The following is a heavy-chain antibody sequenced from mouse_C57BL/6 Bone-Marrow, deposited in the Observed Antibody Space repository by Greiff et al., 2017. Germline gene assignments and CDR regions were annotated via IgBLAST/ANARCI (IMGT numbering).Heavy chain of an antibody. CDR3: ARLGYYGSSYSYYAMDY. V-gene: IGHV1-59*01. J-gene: IGHJ4*01. D-gene: IGHD1-1*01. CDR2: IDPSDSYT. Sequence: VQLQQPGAELVRPGTSVKLSCKASGYTFTSYWMHWVKQRPGQGLEWIGVIDPSDSYTNYNQKFKGKATLTVDTSSSTAYMQLSSLTSEDSAVYYCARLGYYGSSYSYYAMDYWGQGTSVTVSS. CDR1: GYTFTSYW.